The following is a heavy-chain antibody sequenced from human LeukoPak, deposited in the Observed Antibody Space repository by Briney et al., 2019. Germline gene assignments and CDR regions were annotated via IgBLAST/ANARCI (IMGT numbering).Heavy chain of an antibody. D-gene: IGHD6-19*01. V-gene: IGHV1-18*01. Sequence: ASVKVSCKASGYTFTSYGISWVRQAPGQGLERMGWISAYNGNTNYAQKLQGRVTMTTDTSTSTAYMELRSLRSDDTAVYYCARSQGSGWYTYNWFDPWGQGTLVTVSS. CDR2: ISAYNGNT. CDR1: GYTFTSYG. J-gene: IGHJ5*02. CDR3: ARSQGSGWYTYNWFDP.